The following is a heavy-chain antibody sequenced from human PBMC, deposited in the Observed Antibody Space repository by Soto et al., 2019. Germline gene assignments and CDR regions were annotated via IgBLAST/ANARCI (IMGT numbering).Heavy chain of an antibody. Sequence: QVQLVQSGAEVKKPGASVKVSCKASGYTFTSYDINWVRQATGQGLEWMGWMNHNSGNTGYAQKFQGRVTMTRNTSISTAYMELSSLRSEDTAVYYCARAQPFWSGYSHYYFDYWGQGTLVTVSS. J-gene: IGHJ4*02. CDR3: ARAQPFWSGYSHYYFDY. V-gene: IGHV1-8*01. D-gene: IGHD3-3*01. CDR2: MNHNSGNT. CDR1: GYTFTSYD.